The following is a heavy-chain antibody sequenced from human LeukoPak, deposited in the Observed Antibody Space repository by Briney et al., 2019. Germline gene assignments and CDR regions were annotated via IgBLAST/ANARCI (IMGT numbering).Heavy chain of an antibody. Sequence: KPSETLSLTCTVSGDSFSSRNFFWVWIRQPPGKGLEWIGSIYYSGDSYYNPSLKSRVTISVDTSKNHFSLNLRSVMPADTAVYYCARDRRESTKPNDAFDIWGQGTMVTVSS. D-gene: IGHD1-1*01. CDR2: IYYSGDS. V-gene: IGHV4-39*02. CDR3: ARDRRESTKPNDAFDI. CDR1: GDSFSSRNFF. J-gene: IGHJ3*02.